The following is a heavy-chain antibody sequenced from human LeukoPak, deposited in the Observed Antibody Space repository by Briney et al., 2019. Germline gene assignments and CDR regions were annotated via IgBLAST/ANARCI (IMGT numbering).Heavy chain of an antibody. Sequence: SETLSLTCAVYGGSFSGYYWSWIRQPPGKGLEWIGEINHSGSTNYNPSMKSQVTISGDTSKNQFSLKLSSVTAADTAVYYCARNLRDLWFGAYYYYYGMDVWGQGTTVTVS. D-gene: IGHD3-10*01. CDR1: GGSFSGYY. J-gene: IGHJ6*02. CDR3: ARNLRDLWFGAYYYYYGMDV. V-gene: IGHV4-34*01. CDR2: INHSGST.